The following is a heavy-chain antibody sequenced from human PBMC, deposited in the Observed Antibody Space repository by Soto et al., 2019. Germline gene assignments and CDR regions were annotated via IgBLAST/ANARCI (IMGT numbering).Heavy chain of an antibody. J-gene: IGHJ5*02. V-gene: IGHV4-30-4*01. D-gene: IGHD5-12*01. CDR2: IYYSGST. CDR3: ARVYEPDNWFDP. Sequence: SETLSLTCTVSGGSISSGDYYWSWIRQPPGKGLEWIGYIYYSGSTYYNPSLKSRVTISVDTSKNQFSLKLSSVTAADTAVYYCARVYEPDNWFDPWGQGTLVTVSS. CDR1: GGSISSGDYY.